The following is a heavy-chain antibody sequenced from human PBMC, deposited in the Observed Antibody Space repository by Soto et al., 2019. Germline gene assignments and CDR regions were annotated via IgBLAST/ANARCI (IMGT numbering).Heavy chain of an antibody. CDR1: GFTFSNYA. Sequence: EVQLLESGGGLVQPGGSLRLSCAASGFTFSNYAMTWVRQGPEKGLEWVSGISASGGITYYADSVKGRFTISRDNSKNMIYLQMNSLRAEDTALYFCAKDIDSSGWYNDYWGQGTLVTVSS. V-gene: IGHV3-23*01. J-gene: IGHJ4*02. CDR2: ISASGGIT. D-gene: IGHD6-19*01. CDR3: AKDIDSSGWYNDY.